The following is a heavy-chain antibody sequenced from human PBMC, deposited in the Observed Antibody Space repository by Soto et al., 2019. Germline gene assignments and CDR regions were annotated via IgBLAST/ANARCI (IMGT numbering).Heavy chain of an antibody. D-gene: IGHD6-13*01. J-gene: IGHJ5*02. CDR1: GFTFSSYG. V-gene: IGHV3-33*01. CDR2: IWYDGSNK. CDR3: AREVAAAGTIGDWFDP. Sequence: QVQLVESGGGVVQPGRSLRLSCAASGFTFSSYGMHWVRQAPGKGLEWVAVIWYDGSNKYYADSVKGRFTISRDNSKNTLYLQMNSRRDEDTAVYYCAREVAAAGTIGDWFDPWGQGTLVTVSS.